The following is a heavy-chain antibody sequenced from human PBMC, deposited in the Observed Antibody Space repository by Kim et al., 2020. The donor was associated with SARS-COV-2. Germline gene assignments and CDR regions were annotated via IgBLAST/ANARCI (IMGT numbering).Heavy chain of an antibody. CDR1: GFTFSGSA. D-gene: IGHD6-19*01. CDR3: TTTHEGYSSGWYRS. V-gene: IGHV3-73*01. J-gene: IGHJ4*02. Sequence: GGSLRLSCAASGFTFSGSAMHWVRQASGKGLEWVGRIRSKANSYATAYAASVKGRFTISRDDSKNTAYLQMNSLKTEDTAVYYCTTTHEGYSSGWYRSWGQGTLVTVSS. CDR2: IRSKANSYAT.